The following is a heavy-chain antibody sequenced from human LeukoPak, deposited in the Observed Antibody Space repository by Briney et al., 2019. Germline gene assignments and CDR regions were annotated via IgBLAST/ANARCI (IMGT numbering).Heavy chain of an antibody. J-gene: IGHJ3*02. Sequence: GAPVKVSCKASGYTFTSYAMHWVHQAPGQRLEWMGWINAGNGNTKYSQKFQGRVTITRDTSASTAYMELSSLRSEDTAVYYCARDRSAKYVWGSYRYKAGDAFDIWGQGTMVTVSS. CDR1: GYTFTSYA. CDR3: ARDRSAKYVWGSYRYKAGDAFDI. D-gene: IGHD3-16*02. V-gene: IGHV1-3*01. CDR2: INAGNGNT.